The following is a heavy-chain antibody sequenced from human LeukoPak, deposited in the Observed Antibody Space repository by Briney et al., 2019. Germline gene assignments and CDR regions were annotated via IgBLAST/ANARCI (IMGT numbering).Heavy chain of an antibody. Sequence: GGSLRLSCTASGFTFGDYAMSWFRQAPGKGLEWVGFIRSKAYGGTTEYAASVKGGFTISRDDSKSIAYLQMNSLKSEDTAVYYCTTEGYTYGNHALDVWGQGTMVTVSS. CDR2: IRSKAYGGTT. D-gene: IGHD2-8*01. J-gene: IGHJ3*01. CDR3: TTEGYTYGNHALDV. V-gene: IGHV3-49*03. CDR1: GFTFGDYA.